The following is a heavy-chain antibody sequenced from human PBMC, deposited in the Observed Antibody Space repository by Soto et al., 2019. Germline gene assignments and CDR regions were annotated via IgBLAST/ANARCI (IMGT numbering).Heavy chain of an antibody. CDR1: GGSISRGGYS. D-gene: IGHD1-26*01. CDR3: ARAGWELRDGHDAFDI. CDR2: IYHSGST. J-gene: IGHJ3*02. Sequence: QLQLQESGSGLVKPSQTLSLTCAVSGGSISRGGYSWSWIRQPPGKGLEWIGYIYHSGSTYYNPSLKSRVTISVDRSKNQFSLKLSSVTAADTAVYYCARAGWELRDGHDAFDIWGQGTMVTVSS. V-gene: IGHV4-30-2*01.